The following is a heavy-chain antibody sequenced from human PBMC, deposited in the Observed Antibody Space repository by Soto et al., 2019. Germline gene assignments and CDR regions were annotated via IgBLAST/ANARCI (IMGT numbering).Heavy chain of an antibody. V-gene: IGHV1-2*04. D-gene: IGHD3-22*01. J-gene: IGHJ4*02. CDR1: GYTFTGYA. CDR2: INHNSGDT. CDR3: SIVSHYYDRSGYLGGFDY. Sequence: ASVKVSCKASGYTFTGYAMNWARQAPGQRLKWMGFINHNSGDTNYAKKFKGWVTMTRDTSIRTTYMELSRLRSDDTAVYYCSIVSHYYDRSGYLGGFDYWRQGTLVTVSS.